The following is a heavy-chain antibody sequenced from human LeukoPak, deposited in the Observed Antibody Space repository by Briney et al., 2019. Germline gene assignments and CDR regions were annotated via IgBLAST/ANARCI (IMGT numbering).Heavy chain of an antibody. CDR3: ARVGVDYSGNIIKYFFDY. Sequence: SETLSLTCSLSGVSIRSRSYYWGWIRQTPGKGLEWIGSIYYSGSTYYNPALKSRVTISVDTSKNQFSLKLSPVTAADTAVYYCARVGVDYSGNIIKYFFDYWGQGTLVTVSS. V-gene: IGHV4-39*07. J-gene: IGHJ4*02. CDR2: IYYSGST. CDR1: GVSIRSRSYY. D-gene: IGHD4-23*01.